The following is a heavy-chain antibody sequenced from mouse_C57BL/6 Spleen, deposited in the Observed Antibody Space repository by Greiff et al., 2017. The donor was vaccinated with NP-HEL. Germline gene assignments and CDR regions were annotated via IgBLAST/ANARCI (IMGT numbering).Heavy chain of an antibody. CDR1: GYSITSGYY. Sequence: EESGPGLVKPSQSLSLTCSVTGYSITSGYYWNWIRQFPGNKLEWMGYISYDGSNNYNPSLKNRISITRDTSKNQFFLKLNSVTTEDTATYYCARGRREYYFDYWGQGTTLTVSS. J-gene: IGHJ2*01. CDR2: ISYDGSN. V-gene: IGHV3-6*01. CDR3: ARGRREYYFDY.